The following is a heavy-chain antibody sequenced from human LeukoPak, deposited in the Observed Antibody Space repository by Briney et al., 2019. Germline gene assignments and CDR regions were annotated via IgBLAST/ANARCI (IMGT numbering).Heavy chain of an antibody. D-gene: IGHD2-15*01. J-gene: IGHJ4*02. CDR3: ASCSGGSCYSGRIDY. Sequence: GGSLRLSCAASGFTFSSYSMNWVRQAPGKGREWVSSISSSSSYIYYADSVKGRFTISRDNAKNSLYLQMNSLRAEDTAVYYCASCSGGSCYSGRIDYWGQGTLVTVSS. CDR1: GFTFSSYS. CDR2: ISSSSSYI. V-gene: IGHV3-21*01.